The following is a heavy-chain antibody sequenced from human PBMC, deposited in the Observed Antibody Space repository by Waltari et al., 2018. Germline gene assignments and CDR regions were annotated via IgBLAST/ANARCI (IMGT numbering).Heavy chain of an antibody. V-gene: IGHV4-39*01. J-gene: IGHJ6*03. CDR2: IYYSGSP. CDR3: ARQVGGTGYYYYIDV. D-gene: IGHD1-1*01. Sequence: QLQLQESGPGLVKPSETLSLTCTVSGGSISSSRYYWGWIRQPPGKGLEWIGSIYYSGSPYYNPSLKSRVTISVDTSKNQFSLKLSSVTAADTAVYYCARQVGGTGYYYYIDVWGKGTTVTVSS. CDR1: GGSISSSRYY.